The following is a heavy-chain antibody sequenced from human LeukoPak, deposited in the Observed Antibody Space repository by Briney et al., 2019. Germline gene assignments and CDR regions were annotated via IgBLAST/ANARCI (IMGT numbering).Heavy chain of an antibody. CDR2: ISDNSHYK. V-gene: IGHV3-21*06. J-gene: IGHJ4*02. D-gene: IGHD4-11*01. Sequence: GGSLRLSCAASGFTFSNYRMDWVRQAPGKGLEWVSSISDNSHYKYYADSVKGRFTISPDNTQNTLSLQMNSLRADDTAVYYCARGGKLNYPFDYWGQGTLVTVSS. CDR3: ARGGKLNYPFDY. CDR1: GFTFSNYR.